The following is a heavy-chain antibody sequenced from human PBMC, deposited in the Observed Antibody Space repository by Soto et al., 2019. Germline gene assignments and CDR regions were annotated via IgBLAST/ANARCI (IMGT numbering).Heavy chain of an antibody. CDR3: ARDGYAVVVTRDYYYYGMDV. CDR1: GYTFTSYG. CDR2: IIPILGIA. V-gene: IGHV1-69*04. J-gene: IGHJ6*02. D-gene: IGHD2-21*02. Sequence: SVKVSCKASGYTFTSYGMSWVRQAPGQGLEWMGRIIPILGIANYAQKFQGRVTITADKSTSTAYMELSSLRSEDTAVYYCARDGYAVVVTRDYYYYGMDVWGQGTTVTVSS.